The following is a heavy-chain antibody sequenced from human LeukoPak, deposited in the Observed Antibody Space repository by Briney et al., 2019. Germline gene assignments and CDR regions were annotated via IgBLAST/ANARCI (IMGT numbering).Heavy chain of an antibody. D-gene: IGHD5-12*01. J-gene: IGHJ4*02. Sequence: SGGSLRLSCAASGFTFGSYAMNWVRQAPGKGLEWVTAISGGGGTTYYADSVKGRFTISRDNSKSTLFLQMNSLRAEETAVYYCAKDREGLSSGYDLEYFDYWGQGTLVTVSS. CDR2: ISGGGGTT. CDR1: GFTFGSYA. V-gene: IGHV3-23*01. CDR3: AKDREGLSSGYDLEYFDY.